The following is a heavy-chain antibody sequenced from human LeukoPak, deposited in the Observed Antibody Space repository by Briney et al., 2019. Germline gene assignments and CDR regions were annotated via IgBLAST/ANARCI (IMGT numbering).Heavy chain of an antibody. D-gene: IGHD3-10*01. CDR2: IYYSGST. J-gene: IGHJ3*02. V-gene: IGHV4-39*01. Sequence: PSETLSLTCAVSDDSIRSSAYYWGWIRQPPGKGLEWIGSIYYSGSTYYNPSLKSRVTISIDTSKNQFSLKLSSVTAADTAVYYCASEPYGSGNFLGAFDIWGQGTMVTVSS. CDR1: DDSIRSSAYY. CDR3: ASEPYGSGNFLGAFDI.